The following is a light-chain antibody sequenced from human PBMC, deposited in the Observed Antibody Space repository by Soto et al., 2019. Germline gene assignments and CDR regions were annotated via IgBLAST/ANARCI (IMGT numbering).Light chain of an antibody. Sequence: QSALAQPASVSGSPGQSITISCTGTSSNIDVFDLVSWYRQRPGKPPKLMIYGVTKRPSGVSDRFSGSKSGNTASLTISGLQAEDEADYYCCSYAGFTTYVFGSGTKVT. CDR1: SSNIDVFDL. CDR2: GVT. CDR3: CSYAGFTTYV. J-gene: IGLJ1*01. V-gene: IGLV2-23*02.